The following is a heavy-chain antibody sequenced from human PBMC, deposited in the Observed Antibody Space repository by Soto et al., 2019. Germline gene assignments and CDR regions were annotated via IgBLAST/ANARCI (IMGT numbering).Heavy chain of an antibody. CDR1: GFPFGNFL. V-gene: IGHV3-49*03. D-gene: IGHD3-10*01. Sequence: GGSLRLSCTASGFPFGNFLMSWFRQAPGRGMEWVGFIRSQPYGGTAEYAASVRGRFTISRDDSKGIAYLQMNSLQTEDSGVYYCIGSFPFWGQGTLVTVSS. CDR2: IRSQPYGGTA. CDR3: IGSFPF. J-gene: IGHJ4*02.